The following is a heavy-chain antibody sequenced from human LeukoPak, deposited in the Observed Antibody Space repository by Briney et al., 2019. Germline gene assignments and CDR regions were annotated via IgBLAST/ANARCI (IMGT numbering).Heavy chain of an antibody. Sequence: PSQTLSLTCTVSGGSISSGDYYWSWIRQPPGKGLEWIAYMYYSGSTNYNPSLKSRVTISVDTSKNQFSLKLSSVTAADTAVYYCARAEGRSRHGGNRPYGMDVWGQGTTVTVSS. D-gene: IGHD4-23*01. CDR1: GGSISSGDYY. CDR2: MYYSGST. V-gene: IGHV4-30-4*01. CDR3: ARAEGRSRHGGNRPYGMDV. J-gene: IGHJ6*02.